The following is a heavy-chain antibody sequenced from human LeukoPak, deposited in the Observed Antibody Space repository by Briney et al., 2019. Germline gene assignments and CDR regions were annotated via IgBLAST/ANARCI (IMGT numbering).Heavy chain of an antibody. D-gene: IGHD3-16*02. Sequence: PGGSLRLSCAASGFTFSSYAMSWVRQAPGKGLERVSAISGSGGSTYYADSVKGRFTISRDNSKNTLYLQMNSLRAEDTAVYYCAKDAAFMITFGGVIVPDWFDPWGQGTLVTVSS. J-gene: IGHJ5*02. CDR3: AKDAAFMITFGGVIVPDWFDP. CDR2: ISGSGGST. V-gene: IGHV3-23*01. CDR1: GFTFSSYA.